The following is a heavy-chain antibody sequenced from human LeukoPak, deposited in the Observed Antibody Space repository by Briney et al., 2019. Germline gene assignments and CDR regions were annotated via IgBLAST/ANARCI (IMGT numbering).Heavy chain of an antibody. Sequence: GASVKVSCKASGYTFTSYGISWVRQAPGQGLEWMGWISAYNGNTNYAQKLQGRVTMTTDTSTSTAYMELRSLRSDDTAVYYCAIAYCSGGSCGFDYWGQGTLVTVSS. CDR1: GYTFTSYG. J-gene: IGHJ4*02. CDR3: AIAYCSGGSCGFDY. V-gene: IGHV1-18*01. CDR2: ISAYNGNT. D-gene: IGHD2-15*01.